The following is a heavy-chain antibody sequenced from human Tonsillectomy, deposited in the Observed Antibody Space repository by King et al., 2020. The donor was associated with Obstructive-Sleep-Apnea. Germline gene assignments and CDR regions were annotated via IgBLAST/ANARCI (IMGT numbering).Heavy chain of an antibody. Sequence: QLQEPGPGLVKPSETLSLTCTVSGGSISSSSYYWGWIRQPPGKGLEWIGSIYYSGSTYYNPSLKSRVTISVDTSKNQFSLKLSSVTAADTAVYYCARDTAYYDILTGYSDVWGQGTTVTVSS. J-gene: IGHJ6*02. CDR3: ARDTAYYDILTGYSDV. CDR1: GGSISSSSYY. CDR2: IYYSGST. V-gene: IGHV4-39*07. D-gene: IGHD3-9*01.